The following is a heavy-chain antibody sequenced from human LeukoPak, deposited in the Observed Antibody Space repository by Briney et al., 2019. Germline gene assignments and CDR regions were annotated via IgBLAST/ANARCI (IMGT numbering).Heavy chain of an antibody. Sequence: GGSLRLSCAASGFTFTSYTMNWVRQAPGKGLEWVSYVSSGGTTIYYADSVKGRFTISRDNAKNSLFLQMNSLRAEDTAVYYRARDRYYGMDVWGQGTTVTVSS. V-gene: IGHV3-48*04. CDR3: ARDRYYGMDV. J-gene: IGHJ6*02. CDR2: VSSGGTTI. CDR1: GFTFTSYT.